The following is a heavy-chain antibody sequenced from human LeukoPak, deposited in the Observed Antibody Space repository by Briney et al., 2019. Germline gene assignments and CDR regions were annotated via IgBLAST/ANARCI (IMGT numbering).Heavy chain of an antibody. CDR2: IYSGST. J-gene: IGHJ4*02. CDR3: ARGGWELELDY. D-gene: IGHD1-26*01. V-gene: IGHV4-59*01. Sequence: PSETLSLTCTVTGGSISNYYWSWIRQPPGKGLEWIGYIYSGSTNCNPSLKSRVTMSTDTSKNRFSLKLSSVTAADTAVYYCARGGWELELDYWGQGILVTVSS. CDR1: GGSISNYY.